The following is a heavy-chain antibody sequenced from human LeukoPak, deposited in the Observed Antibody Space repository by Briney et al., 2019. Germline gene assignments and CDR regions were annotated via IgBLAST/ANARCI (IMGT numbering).Heavy chain of an antibody. CDR3: AKGVYYYDSSGLLYFDY. J-gene: IGHJ4*02. V-gene: IGHV3-30*02. D-gene: IGHD3-22*01. Sequence: GGSLRLSCAASRFTFSSYGMHWVRQAPGKGLEWVAFIRYDGSNKYYADSVKGRFTISRDNSKNTLYLQMNSLRAEDTAVYYCAKGVYYYDSSGLLYFDYWGQGTLVTVSS. CDR1: RFTFSSYG. CDR2: IRYDGSNK.